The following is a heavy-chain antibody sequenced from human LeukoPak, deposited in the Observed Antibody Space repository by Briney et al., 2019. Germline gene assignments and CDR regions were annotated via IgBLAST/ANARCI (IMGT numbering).Heavy chain of an antibody. CDR2: ISGNGGST. Sequence: GGSLRLSCAASGFIFSSYAMHWVRQAPGKGLEYVSTISGNGGSTYYANSVKGRFSISRDNSKNTLHLQMGSLRAEDMAVYYCARGYCSSTSCAADYWGQGTLVTVSS. J-gene: IGHJ4*02. V-gene: IGHV3-64*01. D-gene: IGHD2-2*01. CDR3: ARGYCSSTSCAADY. CDR1: GFIFSSYA.